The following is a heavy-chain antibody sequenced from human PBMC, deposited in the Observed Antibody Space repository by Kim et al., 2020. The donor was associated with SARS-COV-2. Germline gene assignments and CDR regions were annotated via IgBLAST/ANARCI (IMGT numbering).Heavy chain of an antibody. CDR2: DK. CDR3: VTSDYGSGVN. J-gene: IGHJ4*02. V-gene: IGHV3-7*01. D-gene: IGHD3-10*01. Sequence: DKYYVDSVKGRFTISRDNAKNSLYLQMNSLRAEDTAVYYCVTSDYGSGVNWGQGTLVTVSS.